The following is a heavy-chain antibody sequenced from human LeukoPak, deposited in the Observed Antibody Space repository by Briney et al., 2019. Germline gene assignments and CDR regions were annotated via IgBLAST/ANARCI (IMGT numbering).Heavy chain of an antibody. Sequence: ASVKVSCKASGYTFTSYGISWVRQAPGQGLEWMGWISAYNGNTNYAQKLQGRVTMTTDTSTSTAYMELRSLRSDDTAVYYCARDIVVVPAAPRGNWFDPWGQGTLVTVSS. CDR1: GYTFTSYG. D-gene: IGHD2-2*01. CDR3: ARDIVVVPAAPRGNWFDP. V-gene: IGHV1-18*01. CDR2: ISAYNGNT. J-gene: IGHJ5*02.